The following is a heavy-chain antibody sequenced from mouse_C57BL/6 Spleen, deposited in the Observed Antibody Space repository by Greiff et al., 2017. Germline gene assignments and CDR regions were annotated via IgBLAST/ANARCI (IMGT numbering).Heavy chain of an antibody. CDR1: GFTFSDAW. J-gene: IGHJ4*01. CDR2: MRNKANNHAT. CDR3: TTFYAMDY. Sequence: EVQLVESGGGLVQPGGSMKLSCAASGFTFSDAWMDWVRQSPEKGLEWVAEMRNKANNHATSFAVSVKGVFTITRDDSKSSVYLQMNSLIAEDTGFYYCTTFYAMDYWGQGTSVTVSS. V-gene: IGHV6-6*01.